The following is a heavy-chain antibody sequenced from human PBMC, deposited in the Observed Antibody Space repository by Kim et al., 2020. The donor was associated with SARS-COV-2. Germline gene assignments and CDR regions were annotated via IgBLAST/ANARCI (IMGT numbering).Heavy chain of an antibody. Sequence: SETLSLTCDGYGGSFSGYYWSWIRQPPGKGLEWIGEINHSGSTNYNPALKSRATISVDTSKNQISLKLSSLTAADTAVYYCARVLDGWHRGDAFAIWGQGKMFTVSS. CDR2: INHSGST. CDR1: GGSFSGYY. J-gene: IGHJ3*02. V-gene: IGHV4-34*01. D-gene: IGHD6-19*01. CDR3: ARVLDGWHRGDAFAI.